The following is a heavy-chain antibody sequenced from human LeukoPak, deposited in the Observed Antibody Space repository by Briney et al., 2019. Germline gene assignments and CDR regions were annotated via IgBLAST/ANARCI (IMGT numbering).Heavy chain of an antibody. D-gene: IGHD6-19*01. V-gene: IGHV3-30*18. CDR3: AKDSSGWPFDY. J-gene: IGHJ4*02. CDR2: ISYDGTKK. Sequence: GRSLRLSCAASGFTFSGYGMHWFRQAPGQGLEWVALISYDGTKKYYADSVKGRFTISSDSSKNTLYLQMNSLRAEDTAVYYCAKDSSGWPFDYWGQGTLVTVSS. CDR1: GFTFSGYG.